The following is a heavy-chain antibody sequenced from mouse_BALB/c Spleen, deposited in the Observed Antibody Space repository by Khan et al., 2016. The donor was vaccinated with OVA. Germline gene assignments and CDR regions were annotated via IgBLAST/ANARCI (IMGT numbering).Heavy chain of an antibody. V-gene: IGHV1-7*01. CDR3: ARERNDY. Sequence: VQLQQSGAELAKPGASVKMSCKASGYTFTSYWMHWIKQRPGQGLEWIGYINPTSGFTDYNQKFKDKATLTADKSSSTASMQLSSLTSDDSAVYYCARERNDYWGQGTALTVSS. CDR1: GYTFTSYW. J-gene: IGHJ2*01. CDR2: INPTSGFT.